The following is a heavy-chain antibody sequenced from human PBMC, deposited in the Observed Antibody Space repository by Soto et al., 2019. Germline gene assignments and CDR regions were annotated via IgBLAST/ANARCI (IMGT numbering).Heavy chain of an antibody. V-gene: IGHV1-3*01. J-gene: IGHJ6*03. D-gene: IGHD3-3*01. CDR3: ASGIRFLEWSTYMGV. CDR2: INAGNGNT. CDR1: GYTFTSYA. Sequence: ASVKVSCKASGYTFTSYAMHWVRQAPGQRLEWMGWINAGNGNTKYSQKFQGRVTITRDTSASTAYMELSSLRSEDTAVYYCASGIRFLEWSTYMGVWGKGTTATVSS.